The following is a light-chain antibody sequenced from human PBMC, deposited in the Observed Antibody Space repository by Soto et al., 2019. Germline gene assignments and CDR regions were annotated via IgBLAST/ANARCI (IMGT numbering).Light chain of an antibody. CDR1: SSDVGGYDY. Sequence: QSVLTQPASVSGSPGQSITISCTGTSSDVGGYDYVSWYQQSPGKAPTLIIFDVYNRPSGISNRFSGSKSGNTASLTISGLQAEDEADYYCSSYTNSRVLVFGGGTKLTVL. J-gene: IGLJ3*02. CDR3: SSYTNSRVLV. V-gene: IGLV2-14*01. CDR2: DVY.